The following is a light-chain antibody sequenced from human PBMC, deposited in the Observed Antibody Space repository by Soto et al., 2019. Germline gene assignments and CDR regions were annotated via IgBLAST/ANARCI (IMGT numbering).Light chain of an antibody. CDR1: QSISSY. CDR3: QQSYSTPPLT. J-gene: IGKJ4*01. CDR2: AAS. V-gene: IGKV1-39*01. Sequence: DIQMTQSPSSLSASVGDRVTITCRASQSISSYLNWYQQKPGKAPKLLIYAASSLQSGVPSRFSGSGSGTHLTLTISSLQPEDFATYYCQQSYSTPPLTFGGGTKVEIK.